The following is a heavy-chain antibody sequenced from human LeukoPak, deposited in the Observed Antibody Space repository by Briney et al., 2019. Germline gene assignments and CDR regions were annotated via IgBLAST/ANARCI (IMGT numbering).Heavy chain of an antibody. D-gene: IGHD1-1*01. V-gene: IGHV4-39*01. CDR2: MYYSGTT. Sequence: PSETLSLSCTVSNGSIFSHNSYWAWARQPPGKGLEWIVGMYYSGTTYYNPSLQSRVTMSVDMAKNHFSLNMTSVSAADTAVYFCAKLVGTTGYFDLWGRGALVTVAS. CDR1: NGSIFSHNSY. CDR3: AKLVGTTGYFDL. J-gene: IGHJ4*02.